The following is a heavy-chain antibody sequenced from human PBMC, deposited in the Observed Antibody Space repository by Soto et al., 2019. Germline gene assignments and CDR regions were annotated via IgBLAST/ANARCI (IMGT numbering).Heavy chain of an antibody. J-gene: IGHJ4*02. CDR1: GFTFSSYS. V-gene: IGHV3-74*01. CDR3: ALILATTGSFDN. D-gene: IGHD5-12*01. Sequence: GGSLRLSCAASGFTFSSYSMHWVRQTPGKGLVWVSRINSDGSSTNYADSVKSRFTISRDNAKNTLYLQMNSLRAEDTAVYYCALILATTGSFDNWGQGTLVTVSS. CDR2: INSDGSST.